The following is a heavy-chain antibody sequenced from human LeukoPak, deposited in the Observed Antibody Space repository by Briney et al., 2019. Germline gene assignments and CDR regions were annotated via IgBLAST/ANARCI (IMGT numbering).Heavy chain of an antibody. CDR1: GFTFSSYS. CDR3: AIRGYSYGPFDY. CDR2: ISSSSSYI. D-gene: IGHD5-18*01. V-gene: IGHV3-21*01. Sequence: GGSLRLSCAASGFTFSSYSLDWVRQPPGKGLEWVSSISSSSSYIYYADSVKGRFTISRDNAKNSLYLQMNSLRAEDTAVYYCAIRGYSYGPFDYWGQGTLVTVSS. J-gene: IGHJ4*02.